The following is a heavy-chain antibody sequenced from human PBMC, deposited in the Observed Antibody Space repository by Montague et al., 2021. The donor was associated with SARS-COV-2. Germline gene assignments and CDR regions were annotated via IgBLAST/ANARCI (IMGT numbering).Heavy chain of an antibody. CDR2: LYYRGTT. CDR1: GGSSSSDY. CDR3: AREDRWNWFDP. V-gene: IGHV4-59*01. Sequence: SETLSLTCSGDGGSSSSDYWSWIRQSPGKGLECIGYLYYRGTTNYNPSLKSRVTFSVDTSKNQFSLKLISVTAADTAVYFCAREDRWNWFDPWGQGVLVTVSS. D-gene: IGHD5-24*01. J-gene: IGHJ5*02.